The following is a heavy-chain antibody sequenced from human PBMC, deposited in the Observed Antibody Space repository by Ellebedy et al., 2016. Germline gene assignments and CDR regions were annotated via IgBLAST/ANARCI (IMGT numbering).Heavy chain of an antibody. D-gene: IGHD2-2*01. J-gene: IGHJ3*02. CDR3: ARPTKKYQLLAAFDI. CDR1: GYSFTSYW. Sequence: GESLKISXKGSGYSFTSYWIGWVRQMPGKGLEWMGIIYPGDSDTRYSPSFQGQVTISADKSISTAYLQWSSLKASDTAMYYCARPTKKYQLLAAFDIWGQGTMVTVSS. CDR2: IYPGDSDT. V-gene: IGHV5-51*01.